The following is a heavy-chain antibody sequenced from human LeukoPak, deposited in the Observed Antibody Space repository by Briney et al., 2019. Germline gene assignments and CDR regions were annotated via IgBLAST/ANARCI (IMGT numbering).Heavy chain of an antibody. J-gene: IGHJ4*02. Sequence: GGSLRLSCAASGFTFTNYWMTWVRQAPGKGLEWVANIKQDGSEKYYVDSVKGRFTISRDNAKNSLYLQMNSLRVEDTAVYYCARGVGCSSTSCYYSDYWGQGTLVIVSS. CDR1: GFTFTNYW. CDR2: IKQDGSEK. V-gene: IGHV3-7*01. CDR3: ARGVGCSSTSCYYSDY. D-gene: IGHD2-2*01.